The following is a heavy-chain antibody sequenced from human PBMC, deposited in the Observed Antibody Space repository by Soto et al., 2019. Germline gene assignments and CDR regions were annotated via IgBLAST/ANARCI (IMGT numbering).Heavy chain of an antibody. V-gene: IGHV3-9*01. J-gene: IGHJ6*02. CDR1: GFTFDDYA. Sequence: EVQLVESGGGLVQPGRSLRLSCAASGFTFDDYAMHWVRQAPGKGLEWVSGISWNSGSIGYADSVKGRFTISRDNAKNSLYLQMNSLRAEDTALYYCAKDINPPWRAIFGVVTNYYYGMDVWGQGTTVTVSS. D-gene: IGHD3-3*01. CDR3: AKDINPPWRAIFGVVTNYYYGMDV. CDR2: ISWNSGSI.